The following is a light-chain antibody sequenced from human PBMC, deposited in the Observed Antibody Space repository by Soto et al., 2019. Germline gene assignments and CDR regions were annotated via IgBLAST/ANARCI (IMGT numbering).Light chain of an antibody. V-gene: IGKV1-39*01. Sequence: DVRMTQSPSSLSASVGDSVTITCRASQSISTYLNWYQQKPGRAPKVVIYAASNLQSGVPSRFSGSGSGTDFTLTIRGLQPGDSATYFCQQSFGITWTFCQGTKVEIK. CDR1: QSISTY. CDR3: QQSFGITWT. CDR2: AAS. J-gene: IGKJ1*01.